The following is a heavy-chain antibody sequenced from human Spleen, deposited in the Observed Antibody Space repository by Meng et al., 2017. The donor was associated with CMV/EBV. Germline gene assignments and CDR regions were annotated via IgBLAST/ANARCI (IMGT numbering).Heavy chain of an antibody. D-gene: IGHD4-23*01. CDR3: VRDSMHNPRNYGGNGNYYYYYGMAV. V-gene: IGHV3-7*01. J-gene: IGHJ6*02. CDR1: GFSFSNYR. Sequence: GESLKISCAASGFSFSNYRMNWVRQAPGKGLEWVANIKQDGSETYYVDSVKGRFTISRDNAKDSLYLHMNSLRAEDTAVYYCVRDSMHNPRNYGGNGNYYYYYGMAVWGQGTTVTVSS. CDR2: IKQDGSET.